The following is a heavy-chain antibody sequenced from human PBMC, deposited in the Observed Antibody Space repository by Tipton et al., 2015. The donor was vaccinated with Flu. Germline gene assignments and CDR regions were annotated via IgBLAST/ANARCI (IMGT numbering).Heavy chain of an antibody. J-gene: IGHJ4*02. CDR2: INHSGST. CDR3: ARGGSVVPAAIGPPRCFDY. CDR1: GGSFSGYY. D-gene: IGHD2-2*02. V-gene: IGHV4-34*01. Sequence: TLSLTCAVYGGSFSGYYWSWIRQPPGKGLEWIGEINHSGSTNYNPSLKSRVTISVDTSKNQFSLKLSSVTAADTAVYYCARGGSVVPAAIGPPRCFDYWGQGTLVTVSS.